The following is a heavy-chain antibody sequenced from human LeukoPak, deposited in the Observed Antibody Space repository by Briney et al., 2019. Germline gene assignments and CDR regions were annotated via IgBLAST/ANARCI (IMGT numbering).Heavy chain of an antibody. CDR1: GGSISSSSYY. V-gene: IGHV4-39*02. Sequence: SETLSLTCTVSGGSISSSSYYWGWIRQPPGKGLEWTGSIYYSGSTYYNPSLKSRVTISVDTSKNQFSLKLSSVTAADTAVYYCAREPEQSILTGYYNFNWFDPWGQGTLVTVSS. D-gene: IGHD3-9*01. CDR2: IYYSGST. J-gene: IGHJ5*02. CDR3: AREPEQSILTGYYNFNWFDP.